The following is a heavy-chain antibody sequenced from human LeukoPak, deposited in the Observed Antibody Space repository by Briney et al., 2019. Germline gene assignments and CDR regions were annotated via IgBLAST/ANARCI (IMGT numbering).Heavy chain of an antibody. Sequence: TGGSLRLSXTASGLTFSTSGFNWVRKAPGKGLEWVASIGPTGSDRYHADSIKGRFTISRDNANNFLYLQMNSLRAEDTAVYYCATETNGRHYDYWGQGTLLTVSS. D-gene: IGHD1-14*01. CDR1: GLTFSTSG. CDR2: IGPTGSDR. J-gene: IGHJ4*02. CDR3: ATETNGRHYDY. V-gene: IGHV3-21*06.